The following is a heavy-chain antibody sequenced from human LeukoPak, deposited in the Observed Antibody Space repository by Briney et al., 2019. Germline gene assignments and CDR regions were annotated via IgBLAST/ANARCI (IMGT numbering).Heavy chain of an antibody. Sequence: GGSLRLSCAGSGFTFSSYEVNWVRQAPGKGLEWVASIKQDGSETRYMDSMKGRFTIFRDNTKTSLYLQMNSLRAEDTAVYYCARYGLGDTFDIWGQGTVVTVSS. V-gene: IGHV3-7*01. D-gene: IGHD4-17*01. CDR1: GFTFSSYE. CDR3: ARYGLGDTFDI. CDR2: IKQDGSET. J-gene: IGHJ3*02.